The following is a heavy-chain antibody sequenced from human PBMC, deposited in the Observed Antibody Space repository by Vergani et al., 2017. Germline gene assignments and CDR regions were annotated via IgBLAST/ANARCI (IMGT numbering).Heavy chain of an antibody. CDR2: ISARYPST. CDR1: GFTFSACP. V-gene: IGHV3-23*01. D-gene: IGHD3-22*01. CDR3: ARLSYDTTPYLQGGYDC. J-gene: IGHJ4*02. Sequence: EVQLLQSGGGVIQPGGSVRLSCAASGFTFSACPMTWVRQAPWKGLEWVSAISARYPSTYYADSVKGRFTISRDNSKNMLYLQMNSLRAEDTAVYYCARLSYDTTPYLQGGYDCWGQGTLVSGSS.